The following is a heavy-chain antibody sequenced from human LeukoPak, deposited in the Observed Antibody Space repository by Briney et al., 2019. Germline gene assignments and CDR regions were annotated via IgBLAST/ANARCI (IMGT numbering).Heavy chain of an antibody. CDR1: GASISNYY. D-gene: IGHD5-24*01. Sequence: PSETLSLTCTVYGASISNYYWSWIRQPPGKGLEWIGYIYYSGTTNYNPSLKSRVTISVDTSRNQFSLKLSSVTAADTAVYYCARGGGGRDGSSYRWFDPWGQGTLVTVSS. CDR2: IYYSGTT. CDR3: ARGGGGRDGSSYRWFDP. V-gene: IGHV4-59*01. J-gene: IGHJ5*02.